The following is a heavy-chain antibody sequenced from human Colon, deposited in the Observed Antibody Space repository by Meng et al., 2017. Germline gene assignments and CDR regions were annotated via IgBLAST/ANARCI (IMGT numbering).Heavy chain of an antibody. Sequence: QVPLPPGGAGLLKPSETLSLTCAVSGGSFSGFYWSWIRQPPGKGLEWIGEIDHFGISNYNSSLKGRLTMSVDTSKKQISLTLTSVTAADTAVYYCATGLRHGDWFDPWGPGTLVTVSS. J-gene: IGHJ5*02. V-gene: IGHV4-34*02. CDR2: IDHFGIS. CDR1: GGSFSGFY. CDR3: ATGLRHGDWFDP. D-gene: IGHD4-17*01.